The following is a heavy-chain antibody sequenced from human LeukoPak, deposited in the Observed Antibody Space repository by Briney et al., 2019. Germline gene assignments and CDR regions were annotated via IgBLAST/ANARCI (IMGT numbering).Heavy chain of an antibody. CDR3: AKDRMQRTYFDY. CDR2: IWYDGSDK. D-gene: IGHD2-8*01. Sequence: GGSLRLSCAASGFTFSSYGMHWVRQAPGKGLEWVAVIWYDGSDKYYADSVRCRFTISRDNSKNTLYLQMNSLRAEDTAVYYCAKDRMQRTYFDYWGQGTLVTVSS. V-gene: IGHV3-33*06. J-gene: IGHJ4*02. CDR1: GFTFSSYG.